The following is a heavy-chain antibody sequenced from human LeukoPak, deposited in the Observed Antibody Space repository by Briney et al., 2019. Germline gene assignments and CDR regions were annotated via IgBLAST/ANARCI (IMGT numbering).Heavy chain of an antibody. Sequence: SETLSLTCTVSGGSISSYYWSWIRQPPGKGLEWIGRVLTSAIISGNTNYNPSLKSRVTISVDTSKNQFSLKLSSVTAADTAVYYCASAHYGDYPFDYWGQGTLVTVSS. J-gene: IGHJ4*02. CDR2: VLTSAIISGNT. CDR3: ASAHYGDYPFDY. CDR1: GGSISSYY. D-gene: IGHD4-17*01. V-gene: IGHV4-4*07.